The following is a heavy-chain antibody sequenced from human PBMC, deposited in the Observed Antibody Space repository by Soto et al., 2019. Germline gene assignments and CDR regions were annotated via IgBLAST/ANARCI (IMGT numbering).Heavy chain of an antibody. J-gene: IGHJ4*02. D-gene: IGHD4-4*01. CDR1: GYSFISYG. CDR2: INAGPGGT. CDR3: VTDYMRGRDY. V-gene: IGHV1-3*01. Sequence: QLVQSGAEVKKPGASVRISCKASGYSFISYGIHWVRQAPGLRPEWMGWINAGPGGTEYSQRFQGRVTITRDTSASTVYMEMRSXXXXXXXXXXXVTDYMRGRDYWGQGTSVTVSS.